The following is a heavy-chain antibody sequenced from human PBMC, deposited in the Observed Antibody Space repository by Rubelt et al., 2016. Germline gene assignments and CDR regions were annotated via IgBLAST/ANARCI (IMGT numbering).Heavy chain of an antibody. CDR2: INAGNGKT. CDR3: ARAGAEVTTHFDL. Sequence: QVQLVQSGGEVKKPGASVRVSCKASGYTFSSYKMQWVRQAPGQRPEWMGWINAGNGKTRYSQKFQGRVTITRDTSASTAYMGPSSLTSDDTAVYYCARAGAEVTTHFDLWGQGTRVTVSA. CDR1: GYTFSSYK. V-gene: IGHV1-3*01. D-gene: IGHD4-17*01. J-gene: IGHJ4*02.